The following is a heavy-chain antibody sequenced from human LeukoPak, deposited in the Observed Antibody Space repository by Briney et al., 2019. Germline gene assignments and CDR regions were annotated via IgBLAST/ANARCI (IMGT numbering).Heavy chain of an antibody. CDR3: ASTTYYDISTGYYTDY. J-gene: IGHJ4*02. CDR1: GGSFSGYY. Sequence: SETLSLTCAVYGGSFSGYYWSWIRQPPGKGLEWIGEINHSGSTNYNPSLESRVTISVDTSKNQFSLKLSSVTAADTAVYYCASTTYYDISTGYYTDYWGQGTLVTVSS. D-gene: IGHD3-9*01. V-gene: IGHV4-34*01. CDR2: INHSGST.